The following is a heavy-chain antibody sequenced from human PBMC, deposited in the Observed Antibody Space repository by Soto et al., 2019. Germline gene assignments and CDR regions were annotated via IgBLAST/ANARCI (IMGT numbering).Heavy chain of an antibody. CDR1: GCGSTCYS. CDR3: GRWSNTAMVKGYIVL. Sequence: SLNITGRGSGCGSTCYSIVGVSQIPGKGLEWMGIIYPGDSDTRYSPSFQGQVTISADKYISTAYLQWSSLKASDTAMYYCGRWSNTAMVKGYIVLWGQGTRVPVS. J-gene: IGHJ6*01. CDR2: IYPGDSDT. V-gene: IGHV5-51*01. D-gene: IGHD5-18*01.